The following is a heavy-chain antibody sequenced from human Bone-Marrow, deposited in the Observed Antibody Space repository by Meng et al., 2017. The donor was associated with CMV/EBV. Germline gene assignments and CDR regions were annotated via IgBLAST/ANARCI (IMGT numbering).Heavy chain of an antibody. CDR3: ARTLAALGPYGMDV. V-gene: IGHV3-7*01. Sequence: GESLKISCAASGFTFSSYAMHWVRQAPGKGLEWVANIKEDGSEKYYVDSVKGRFTISRDNAKNSLYLQMNSLRAEDTAVYYCARTLAALGPYGMDVWSQGTTVTVSS. D-gene: IGHD6-13*01. J-gene: IGHJ6*02. CDR2: IKEDGSEK. CDR1: GFTFSSYA.